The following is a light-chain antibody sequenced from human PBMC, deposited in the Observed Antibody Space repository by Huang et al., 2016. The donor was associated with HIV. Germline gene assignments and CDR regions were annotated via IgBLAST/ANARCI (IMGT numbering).Light chain of an antibody. CDR2: WAA. V-gene: IGKV4-1*01. Sequence: DIVLTQSPASLAVSLGERATMNCKSSQNILSTSNNKTLFAWYQLKAGRPPKLLISWAATRERGGSERFSGSGSGTDFTLTISSLQQDDVAIYYCQQYYTLPRFGQGTKVEI. J-gene: IGKJ1*01. CDR3: QQYYTLPR. CDR1: QNILSTSNNKTL.